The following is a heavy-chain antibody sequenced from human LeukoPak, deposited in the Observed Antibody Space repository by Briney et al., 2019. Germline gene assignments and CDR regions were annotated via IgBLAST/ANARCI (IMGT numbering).Heavy chain of an antibody. Sequence: SQTLSLTCAVSGDSISSGGYSWSWIRQPPGKGLEWIGYISYSGSTNFNPSLKSRVTISVDTSKNQFSLKLSSVTAADTAVYYCAREGTAGTNLNWFDPWGQGTLVTVSS. CDR2: ISYSGST. D-gene: IGHD1-1*01. CDR1: GDSISSGGYS. V-gene: IGHV4-61*08. CDR3: AREGTAGTNLNWFDP. J-gene: IGHJ5*02.